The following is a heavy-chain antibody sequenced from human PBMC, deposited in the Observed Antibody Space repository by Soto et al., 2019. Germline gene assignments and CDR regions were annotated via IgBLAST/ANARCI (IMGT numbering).Heavy chain of an antibody. V-gene: IGHV1-69*02. CDR2: IIPILGIA. CDR3: ARGSDYYSTSSDY. CDR1: GGTFSSYT. Sequence: QVQLVQSGAEVKKPGSSVKVSCKASGGTFSSYTISWVRQAPGQGLEWMGRIIPILGIANYAQMFQGRVTITADKSTSTAYMELNSLRSEDTAVYYCARGSDYYSTSSDYWGQGTLVTVSS. J-gene: IGHJ4*02. D-gene: IGHD3-22*01.